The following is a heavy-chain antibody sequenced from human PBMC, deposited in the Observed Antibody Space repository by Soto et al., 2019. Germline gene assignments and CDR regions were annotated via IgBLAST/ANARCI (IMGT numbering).Heavy chain of an antibody. CDR1: GGSISSYY. Sequence: PSETLSLTCTVSGGSISSYYWSWIRQPPGKGLEWIGYIYYSGSTNYNPSLKSRVTISVDTSKNQFSLKLSSVTAADTAVYYCAREQLAGRYYYYGMDVWGQGTTVTVSS. J-gene: IGHJ6*02. CDR3: AREQLAGRYYYYGMDV. V-gene: IGHV4-59*01. CDR2: IYYSGST. D-gene: IGHD6-6*01.